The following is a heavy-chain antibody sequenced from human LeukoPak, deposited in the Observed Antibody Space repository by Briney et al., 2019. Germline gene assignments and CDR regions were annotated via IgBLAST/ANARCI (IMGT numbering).Heavy chain of an antibody. CDR2: IYYSGST. V-gene: IGHV4-61*01. Sequence: SETLSLTCTVSGGSVSSGSYYWSWIRQPPGKGLEWIGYIYYSGSTNYNPSLKSRVTISVDTSKNQFSLKLSSVTAAVTAVYYCAREGSHRLGYFVSGECYYYGMDVWGKGTTVTVSS. D-gene: IGHD3-9*01. J-gene: IGHJ6*04. CDR3: AREGSHRLGYFVSGECYYYGMDV. CDR1: GGSVSSGSYY.